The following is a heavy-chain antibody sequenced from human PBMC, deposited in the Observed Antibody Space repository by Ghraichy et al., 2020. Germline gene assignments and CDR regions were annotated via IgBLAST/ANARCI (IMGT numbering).Heavy chain of an antibody. CDR2: IYPGNSDT. V-gene: IGHV5-51*01. CDR1: GYSFTSYW. CDR3: ARLPGVWHSGLWFGELFSNWYFDL. Sequence: GESLNISCKGSGYSFTSYWIGWVRQMPGKGLEWMGIIYPGNSDTRYSPSFQGQVTISADKSISTAYLQWSSLTASDTAMYYCARLPGVWHSGLWFGELFSNWYFDLWGRGTLVTVSS. D-gene: IGHD3-10*01. J-gene: IGHJ2*01.